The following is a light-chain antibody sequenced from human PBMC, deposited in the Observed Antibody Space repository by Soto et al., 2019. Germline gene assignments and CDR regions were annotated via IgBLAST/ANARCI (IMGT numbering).Light chain of an antibody. CDR2: GAS. Sequence: ELVLTQSPGTLSLSPGERATLSCRARQSVSSSYLAWYQQKPGQAPRLLIYGASGRATGIPDRFSGSGSGTDFTLTISRLEPEDFAVYYCQQYGSSPWTFGQGTKVEIK. CDR1: QSVSSSY. V-gene: IGKV3-20*01. J-gene: IGKJ1*01. CDR3: QQYGSSPWT.